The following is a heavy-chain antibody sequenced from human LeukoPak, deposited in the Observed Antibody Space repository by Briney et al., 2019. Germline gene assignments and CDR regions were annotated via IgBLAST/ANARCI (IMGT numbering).Heavy chain of an antibody. CDR1: GFTFSSYA. D-gene: IGHD3-10*01. CDR2: ISSNGGST. J-gene: IGHJ6*02. V-gene: IGHV3-64*01. CDR3: AGGSGSPYYYYYYGMDV. Sequence: PGGSLRLSCAASGFTFSSYAMHWVRQAPGKGLEYVSAISSNGGSTYYANSVKGRFTISRDNSKNTLYLQMGSLRAEDMAVYCCAGGSGSPYYYYYYGMDVWGQGTTVTVSS.